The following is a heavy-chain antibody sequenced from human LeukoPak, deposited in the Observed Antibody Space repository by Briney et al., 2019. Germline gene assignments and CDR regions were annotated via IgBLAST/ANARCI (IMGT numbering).Heavy chain of an antibody. Sequence: TLSLTCIVSGGSVSSGDYYWSWIRQPPGEGLEWIGYIYSSGSTYFNPSLRSRLTISVDTSKNQFSLKLRSVTAADTAVYYCARRSGYYFFDYWGQGALVTVSS. J-gene: IGHJ4*02. CDR3: ARRSGYYFFDY. D-gene: IGHD3-10*01. V-gene: IGHV4-30-4*01. CDR2: IYSSGST. CDR1: GGSVSSGDYY.